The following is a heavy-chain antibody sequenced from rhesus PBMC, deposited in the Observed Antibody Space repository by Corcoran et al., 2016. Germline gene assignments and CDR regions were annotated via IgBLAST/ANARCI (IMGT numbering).Heavy chain of an antibody. CDR2: ISGTRWKP. Sequence: QVQLQESGPGLVKPSETLSLTCAVSGGSVSRRNWWSWIRPPPGTGREWVGDISGTRWKPNYTPTHKSRGTTSTDTTRNQVSLKVNSVTAADTAVYYCARVGRNTTTSDYWGQGVLVTVSS. CDR1: GGSVSRRNW. D-gene: IGHD5-12*01. J-gene: IGHJ4*01. V-gene: IGHV4-65*01. CDR3: ARVGRNTTTSDY.